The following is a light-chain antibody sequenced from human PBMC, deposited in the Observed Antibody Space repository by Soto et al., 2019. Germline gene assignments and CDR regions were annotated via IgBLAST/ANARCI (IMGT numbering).Light chain of an antibody. CDR2: AAS. Sequence: DFQMTQSPSSVSASVGDRVTISWRASRDINTWLAWYQQKPGKAPNLLIYAASTLQNGVPSRFSGSGSGTDFTLTISRLQPEDFATYYCHQANTLPLTFGGGTKVEIK. J-gene: IGKJ4*01. CDR1: RDINTW. CDR3: HQANTLPLT. V-gene: IGKV1-12*01.